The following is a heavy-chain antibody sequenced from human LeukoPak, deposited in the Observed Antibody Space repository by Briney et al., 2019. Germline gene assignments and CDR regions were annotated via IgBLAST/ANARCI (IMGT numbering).Heavy chain of an antibody. V-gene: IGHV4-4*02. J-gene: IGHJ4*02. D-gene: IGHD6-13*01. Sequence: PSGTLSLTCAVSGDSISSDIWWNWVRQPPGKGLEWIGEINHSGSTNYNPSLKSRVTISVDTSKNQFSLKLSSVTAADTAVYYCARVRYGYSSSWRRAEFDYWGQGTLVTVSS. CDR3: ARVRYGYSSSWRRAEFDY. CDR1: GDSISSDIW. CDR2: INHSGST.